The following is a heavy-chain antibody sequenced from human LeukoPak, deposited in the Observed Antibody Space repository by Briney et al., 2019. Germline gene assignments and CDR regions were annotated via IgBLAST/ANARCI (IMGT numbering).Heavy chain of an antibody. Sequence: GGALRLSCAASGFTVSSNYMSWVRQAPGQGLEWVSVIYSGGAPFYADSVKGRFTISRDNSKNTLYLQMNSLRAEDTAVYYCARDSSDSSSWHGYFDYWGQGTLVSVSS. D-gene: IGHD6-13*01. J-gene: IGHJ4*02. V-gene: IGHV3-66*01. CDR3: ARDSSDSSSWHGYFDY. CDR2: IYSGGAP. CDR1: GFTVSSNY.